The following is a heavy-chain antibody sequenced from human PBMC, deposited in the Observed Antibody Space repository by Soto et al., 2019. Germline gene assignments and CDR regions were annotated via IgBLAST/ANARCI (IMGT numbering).Heavy chain of an antibody. D-gene: IGHD2-2*01. CDR3: ARQPYCSSTSCYPFSNWFDP. CDR1: GGSISSSSYY. V-gene: IGHV4-39*01. CDR2: IYYSGST. Sequence: QLQLQESGPGLVKPSGTLSLTRTVSGGSISSSSYYWGWIRQPPGKGLEWIGSIYYSGSTYYNPSLKSRVTISVDTSKNQFSLKLSSVTAADTAVYYCARQPYCSSTSCYPFSNWFDPWGQGTLVTVSS. J-gene: IGHJ5*02.